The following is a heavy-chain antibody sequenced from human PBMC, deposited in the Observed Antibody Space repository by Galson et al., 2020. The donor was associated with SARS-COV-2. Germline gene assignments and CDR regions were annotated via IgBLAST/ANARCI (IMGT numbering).Heavy chain of an antibody. Sequence: GGSLRLSCAASGFTFSSYSMNWVRQAPGKGLEWVSSISSSSSYIYYADSVKGRFTISRDNAKNSLYLQMNSLRAEDTAVYYCAREGYRYNWNYLGLFWFDPWGQGTLVTVSS. CDR1: GFTFSSYS. J-gene: IGHJ5*02. V-gene: IGHV3-21*01. CDR2: ISSSSSYI. CDR3: AREGYRYNWNYLGLFWFDP. D-gene: IGHD1-7*01.